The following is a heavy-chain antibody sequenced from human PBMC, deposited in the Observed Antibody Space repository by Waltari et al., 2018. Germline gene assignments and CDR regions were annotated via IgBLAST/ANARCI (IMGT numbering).Heavy chain of an antibody. CDR1: GFTFSSYA. CDR3: ATSPWQWLLRDYFDY. V-gene: IGHV3-23*01. CDR2: ISGSGGST. D-gene: IGHD6-19*01. J-gene: IGHJ4*02. Sequence: EVQLLESGGGLVQPGGSLRLSCAASGFTFSSYAMSWVRQAPGKGLEWVSAISGSGGSTYYADSVKGRFTISRDNSKNTLYLQMNSLRAEDTAVYYCATSPWQWLLRDYFDYWGQGTLVTVSS.